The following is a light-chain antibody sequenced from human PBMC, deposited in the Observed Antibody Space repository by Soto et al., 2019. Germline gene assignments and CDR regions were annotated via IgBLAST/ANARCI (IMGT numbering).Light chain of an antibody. CDR3: QSYDNSLSASV. Sequence: QSVLTQPPSVSGAPGQRVTISCTGSSSNLGSGYDVHWYQQPPGKAPKVLIYANNNRPSGVPDLFSGSKSGTSASLAIAGLQAEDEAHYYCQSYDNSLSASVFGGGTKLTVL. CDR2: ANN. CDR1: SSNLGSGYD. J-gene: IGLJ3*02. V-gene: IGLV1-40*01.